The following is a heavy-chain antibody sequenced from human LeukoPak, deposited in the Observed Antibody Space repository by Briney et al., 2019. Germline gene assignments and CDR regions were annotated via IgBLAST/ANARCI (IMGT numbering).Heavy chain of an antibody. Sequence: GSLRLSCTASGFTFSSYAMNWVRQAPGKGLEWVSGIGAGGTFTYYADSVKGRFTISRDNSRNTLYLQMNSLRAEDTAVYYCAKDWYSSGPYYFDYWGQGTLVAVSS. D-gene: IGHD6-19*01. V-gene: IGHV3-23*01. CDR2: IGAGGTFT. CDR3: AKDWYSSGPYYFDY. J-gene: IGHJ4*02. CDR1: GFTFSSYA.